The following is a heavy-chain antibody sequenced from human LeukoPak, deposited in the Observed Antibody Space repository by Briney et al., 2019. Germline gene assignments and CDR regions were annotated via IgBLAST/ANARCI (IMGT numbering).Heavy chain of an antibody. J-gene: IGHJ4*02. V-gene: IGHV4-61*08. CDR2: IYYSGSTST. CDR3: ARGLQPGSTYFDS. CDR1: GGSISSGGYS. Sequence: DPSETLSLTCAVSGGSISSGGYSWNWIRQPPGKGLEWIGYIYYSGSTSTNYKPSLKSRVTISLDMSKNQFSLKLSSVTAADTAVYYCARGLQPGSTYFDSWGQGTLVTVSS. D-gene: IGHD5-18*01.